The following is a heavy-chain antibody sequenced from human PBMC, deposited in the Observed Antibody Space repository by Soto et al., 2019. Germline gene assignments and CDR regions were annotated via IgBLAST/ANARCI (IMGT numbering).Heavy chain of an antibody. V-gene: IGHV3-33*01. D-gene: IGHD1-26*01. CDR2: IWYDGSNK. J-gene: IGHJ4*02. CDR3: TRDPYGGSRYYFDS. CDR1: GFTFTNYG. Sequence: QVQLVESGGGVVQPGRSLRLSCAASGFTFTNYGMHWVRQAPGKGLEWVAVIWYDGSNKYYADSVKGRFTISKDNSQNTLHLQMNNLRAEDTAMYYCTRDPYGGSRYYFDSWGQETLVTVSS.